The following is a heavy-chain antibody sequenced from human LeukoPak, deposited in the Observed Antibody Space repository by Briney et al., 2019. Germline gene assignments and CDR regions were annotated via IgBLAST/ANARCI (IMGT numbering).Heavy chain of an antibody. CDR1: GFTFSTYS. CDR3: ASDLFSYYYYGMDV. J-gene: IGHJ6*02. V-gene: IGHV3-48*01. CDR2: ISSSGTTM. Sequence: GGSLRLSCAVSGFTFSTYSMNWVRQAPGKGLEWVSYISSSGTTMYYADSVKGRFTISRDNAKNSLYLQMNSLRAEDTAVYYCASDLFSYYYYGMDVWGQGTTVTVSS. D-gene: IGHD3-3*01.